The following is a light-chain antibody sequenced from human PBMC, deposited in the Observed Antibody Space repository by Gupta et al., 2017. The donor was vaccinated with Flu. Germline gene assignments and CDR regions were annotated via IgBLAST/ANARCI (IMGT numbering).Light chain of an antibody. J-gene: IGLJ2*01. V-gene: IGLV3-21*02. CDR2: DDS. CDR3: QVWDSSSNHVV. Sequence: GQTARIAGGGNNIGRRRVHWYQQKPGQAPVLFVYDDSDRPSGIRERFSGSKSGNTATLTISRVEAGDEADYYCQVWDSSSNHVVFGGGTKLTVL. CDR1: NIGRRR.